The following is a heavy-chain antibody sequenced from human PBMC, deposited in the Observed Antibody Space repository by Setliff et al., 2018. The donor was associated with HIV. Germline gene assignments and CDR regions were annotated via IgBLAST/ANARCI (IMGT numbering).Heavy chain of an antibody. J-gene: IGHJ6*04. CDR3: ARVPGINITLARGASAGLDV. V-gene: IGHV1-18*01. CDR2: IRADNGHT. D-gene: IGHD3-10*01. CDR1: GYTFSTYG. Sequence: ASVKVSCKASGYTFSTYGLTWVRQAPGQGLEWMGWIRADNGHTDYAQKFQGRVTMTADTSTSTAYMEMRTLRSDDTAVYYCARVPGINITLARGASAGLDVWGKGTTVTVSS.